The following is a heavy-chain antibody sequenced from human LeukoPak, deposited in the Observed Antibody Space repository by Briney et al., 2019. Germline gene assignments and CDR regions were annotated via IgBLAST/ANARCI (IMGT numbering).Heavy chain of an antibody. V-gene: IGHV4-4*07. CDR1: GGSISSYY. D-gene: IGHD5-12*01. Sequence: SETLSLTCTVSGGSISSYYWSWIREPAGKGLESGGRIYTSGSPNHNPSLKSRVTISVDKSKNQFSLKLSSVPAADTAVYYCAGMDIVATVDANIDYWAQGTLVTVSS. CDR3: AGMDIVATVDANIDY. J-gene: IGHJ4*02. CDR2: IYTSGSP.